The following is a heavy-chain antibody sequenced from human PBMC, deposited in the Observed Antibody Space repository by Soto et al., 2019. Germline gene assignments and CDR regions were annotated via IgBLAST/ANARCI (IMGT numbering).Heavy chain of an antibody. CDR1: GGSISSGGYY. CDR2: IYYSGST. J-gene: IGHJ5*02. D-gene: IGHD6-6*01. Sequence: PSETLSLTCTVSGGSISSGGYYWSWIRQHPGKGLEWIGYIYYSGSTYYNPSLKSRVTISVDTSKNQFSLKLSSVTAADTAVYYCATWRTGLIAARRWFDPWGQGTLVTVSS. CDR3: ATWRTGLIAARRWFDP. V-gene: IGHV4-31*03.